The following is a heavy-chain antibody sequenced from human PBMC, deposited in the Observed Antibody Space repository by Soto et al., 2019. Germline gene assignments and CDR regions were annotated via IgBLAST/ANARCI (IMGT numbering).Heavy chain of an antibody. CDR2: IYYSGST. J-gene: IGHJ1*01. CDR3: ARGGDLEYFQH. CDR1: GGSISSGSYY. V-gene: IGHV4-39*01. Sequence: QLQLQESGPGLVKPSETLSLTCTVSGGSISSGSYYWGWIRQPPGKGLAWIGSIYYSGSTYCNTSRKSRVTISVDTSKNQFSLRLSSVTAADTAVYYCARGGDLEYFQHWGQGTLVIVSS. D-gene: IGHD4-17*01.